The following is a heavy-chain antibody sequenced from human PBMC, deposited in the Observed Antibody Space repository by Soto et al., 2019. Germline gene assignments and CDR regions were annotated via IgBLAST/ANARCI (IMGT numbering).Heavy chain of an antibody. D-gene: IGHD3-16*01. V-gene: IGHV1-46*01. CDR1: GYTFTNYY. J-gene: IGHJ4*02. CDR2: IHYSGATP. CDR3: ARGGPDLPTIGSFEY. Sequence: GASVKISYKASGYTFTNYYMHWVRQAPGQGLEWMGVIHYSGATPTYAQKFEGTVTMARDTSTSTVYVELSSLTSEDTAVYYSARGGPDLPTIGSFEYWGQGTLVTVSS.